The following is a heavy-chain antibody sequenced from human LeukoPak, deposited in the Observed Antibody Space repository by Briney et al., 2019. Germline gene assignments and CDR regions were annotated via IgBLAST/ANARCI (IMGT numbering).Heavy chain of an antibody. CDR2: IYHSGST. V-gene: IGHV4-38-2*01. Sequence: PSETLSLTCAVSGYSISSGYYWGWIRQPPGKGLEWIGSIYHSGSTYYNPSLKSRVTISVDTSKNQFSLKLSSVTAADTAVYYCARGITGTTFDYWGQGTLVTVSS. D-gene: IGHD1-7*01. J-gene: IGHJ4*02. CDR1: GYSISSGYY. CDR3: ARGITGTTFDY.